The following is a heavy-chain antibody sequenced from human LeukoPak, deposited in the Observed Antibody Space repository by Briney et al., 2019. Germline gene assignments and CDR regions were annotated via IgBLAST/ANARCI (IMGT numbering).Heavy chain of an antibody. J-gene: IGHJ4*02. V-gene: IGHV3-33*01. CDR2: IWYDGSNK. CDR1: GFIFSNYG. D-gene: IGHD2/OR15-2a*01. CDR3: AREGPRGNSQFDY. Sequence: GGSLRLSCAASGFIFSNYGMHWVRQAPGKGLEWAALIWYDGSNKYYTDSVKGRLTISRDNPKNTLYLQMNSLRAEDTAIYYCAREGPRGNSQFDYWGQGTLVTVSS.